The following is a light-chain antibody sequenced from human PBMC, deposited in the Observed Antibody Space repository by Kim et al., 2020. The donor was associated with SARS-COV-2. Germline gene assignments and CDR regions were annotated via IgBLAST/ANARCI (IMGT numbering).Light chain of an antibody. CDR1: ELGDKY. CDR3: QAWDISTVV. Sequence: SVDPGQTASITCSGDELGDKYICWYQQRPGQSPVLVVYQDTKRPSGIPERFSGSNSGNTATLTISGTQAMDEADYYCQAWDISTVVFGGGTQLTVL. J-gene: IGLJ3*02. CDR2: QDT. V-gene: IGLV3-1*01.